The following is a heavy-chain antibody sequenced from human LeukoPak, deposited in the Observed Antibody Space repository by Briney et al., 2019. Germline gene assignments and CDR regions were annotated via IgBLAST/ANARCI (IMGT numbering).Heavy chain of an antibody. CDR1: GGSISSYY. CDR2: IYYSGST. Sequence: SETLSLTCTVSGGSISSYYWSWIRQPPGKGLEWIGYIYYSGSTNYNPSLKSRVTISVDTSKNQFSLKLSSVTAADTAVYYCARDRGLRYQNYYYYGMDVWGQGTTVTVSS. CDR3: ARDRGLRYQNYYYYGMDV. D-gene: IGHD3-9*01. V-gene: IGHV4-59*13. J-gene: IGHJ6*02.